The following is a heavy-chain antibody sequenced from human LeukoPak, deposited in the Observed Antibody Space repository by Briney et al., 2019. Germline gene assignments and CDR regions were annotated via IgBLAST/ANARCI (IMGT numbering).Heavy chain of an antibody. CDR1: GFTFSSYA. D-gene: IGHD2-21*02. J-gene: IGHJ4*02. CDR3: AKDQTYCGGHCYWDYFDY. V-gene: IGHV3-23*01. Sequence: GGSLRLSCAASGFTFSSYAMSWVRQAPGKGLEWVSAISGSGGSTYYADSVKGRFTISRDNSKNTLYLQMNSLRAEDTAVYYCAKDQTYCGGHCYWDYFDYWGQGTLVTVSS. CDR2: ISGSGGST.